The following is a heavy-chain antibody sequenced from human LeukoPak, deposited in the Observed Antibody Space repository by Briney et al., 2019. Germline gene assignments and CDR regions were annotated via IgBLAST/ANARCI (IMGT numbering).Heavy chain of an antibody. V-gene: IGHV1-3*01. J-gene: IGHJ6*02. CDR3: ARDGGSSYYYYGMDV. CDR1: GYTFTSYA. Sequence: ASVKVSCKASGYTFTSYAMHWVRQAPGQRLEWMGWINAGNGNTKYSQKFQGRVTITRDTSTSTAYMELSSLRSEDTAVYYCARDGGSSYYYYGMDVWGQGTTVTVSS. D-gene: IGHD6-6*01. CDR2: INAGNGNT.